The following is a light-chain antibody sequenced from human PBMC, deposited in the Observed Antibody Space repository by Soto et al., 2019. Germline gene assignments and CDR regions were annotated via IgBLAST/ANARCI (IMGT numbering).Light chain of an antibody. V-gene: IGKV3-20*01. CDR1: QTVRNNY. CDR3: QKFSSYPLT. CDR2: DAY. J-gene: IGKJ4*01. Sequence: EFVLAQSPGTLSLSPGERATLSCRASQTVRNNYLAWYQQKPGQAPRLLIYDAYSRATGIPDRCSGGGSRKDFTLTISRLEPEDFAVYYCQKFSSYPLTFGGGTKLEIK.